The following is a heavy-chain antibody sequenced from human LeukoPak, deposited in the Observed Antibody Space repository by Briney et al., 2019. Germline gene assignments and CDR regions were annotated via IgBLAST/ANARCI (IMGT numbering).Heavy chain of an antibody. D-gene: IGHD3-22*01. CDR2: MNPNSGNT. CDR1: GYTFTSCD. J-gene: IGHJ4*02. CDR3: ARDGRAYDSSGYYPDY. Sequence: ASVKVSCKASGYTFTSCDINWVRQATGQGLEWMGWMNPNSGNTGYAQKFQGRVTMTRNTSISTAYMELSSLRAEDTAVYYCARDGRAYDSSGYYPDYWGQGTLVTVSS. V-gene: IGHV1-8*01.